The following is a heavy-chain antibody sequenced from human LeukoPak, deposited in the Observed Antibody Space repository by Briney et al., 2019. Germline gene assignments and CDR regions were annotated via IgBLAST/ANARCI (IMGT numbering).Heavy chain of an antibody. CDR1: GGSISSYY. Sequence: TSETLSLTCTVSGGSISSYYWSWIRQPAGKGLEWIGRIYPSGSTNYNPSLKSRVTISIDMSKNQFSLKLSSVTAADTAIYYCARLYYYDSSGSKDAFDIWGQGTMVTVSS. CDR2: IYPSGST. J-gene: IGHJ3*02. CDR3: ARLYYYDSSGSKDAFDI. D-gene: IGHD3-22*01. V-gene: IGHV4-4*07.